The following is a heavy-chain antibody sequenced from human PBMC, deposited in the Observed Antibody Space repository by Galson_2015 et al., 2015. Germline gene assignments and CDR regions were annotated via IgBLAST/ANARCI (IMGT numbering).Heavy chain of an antibody. CDR1: GFTFSSYS. CDR3: ARAIAVAGIDY. D-gene: IGHD6-19*01. J-gene: IGHJ4*02. CDR2: ISSSSSYI. Sequence: SLRLFCAASGFTFSSYSMNWVRQAPGKGLEWVSSISSSSSYIYYADSVKGRFTISRDNAKNSLYLQMNSLRAEDTAVYYCARAIAVAGIDYWGQGTLVTVSS. V-gene: IGHV3-21*01.